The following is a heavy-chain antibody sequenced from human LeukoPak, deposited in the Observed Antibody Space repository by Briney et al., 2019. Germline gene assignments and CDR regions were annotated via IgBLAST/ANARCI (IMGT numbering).Heavy chain of an antibody. CDR3: AKDRAVPAAFGPLWFDP. Sequence: ASVKVSCKASGYTFSGYYVQWVRQAPGQWLDWIASINTKSGDTKYAEKFQGRGTLTRDTSINTAYMEMTRLTSEDTAVYYCAKDRAVPAAFGPLWFDPWGEGTLVTVSS. CDR1: GYTFSGYY. V-gene: IGHV1-2*02. CDR2: INTKSGDT. J-gene: IGHJ5*02. D-gene: IGHD2-2*01.